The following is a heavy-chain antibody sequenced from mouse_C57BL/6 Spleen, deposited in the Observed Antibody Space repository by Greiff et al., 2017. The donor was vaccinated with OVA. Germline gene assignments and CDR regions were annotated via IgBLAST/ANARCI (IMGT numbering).Heavy chain of an antibody. Sequence: QVQLQQPGAELVRPGASVKMSCKASGYTFTSYWITWVKQRPGQGLEWIGDIYPGSGSTNYNEKFKSKATLTVDTSSSTAYMQLSSLTSADSAVYYCARAIYYGNPYFDYWGQGTTLTVSS. CDR1: GYTFTSYW. J-gene: IGHJ2*01. D-gene: IGHD2-1*01. CDR3: ARAIYYGNPYFDY. CDR2: IYPGSGST. V-gene: IGHV1-55*01.